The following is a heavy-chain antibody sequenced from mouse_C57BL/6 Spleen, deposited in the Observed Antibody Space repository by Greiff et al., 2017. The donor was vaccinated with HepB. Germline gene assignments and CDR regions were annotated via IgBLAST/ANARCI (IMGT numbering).Heavy chain of an antibody. Sequence: EVQLVESGGGLVQPGGSLKLSCAASGFTFSDYYMYWVRQTPEKRLEWVAYISNGGGSTYYPDTVKGRFTISRDNAKNTLYLQMSRLKSEDTAMYYCARHKVTTGYFDVWGTGTTVTVSS. D-gene: IGHD2-2*01. V-gene: IGHV5-12*01. CDR2: ISNGGGST. J-gene: IGHJ1*03. CDR1: GFTFSDYY. CDR3: ARHKVTTGYFDV.